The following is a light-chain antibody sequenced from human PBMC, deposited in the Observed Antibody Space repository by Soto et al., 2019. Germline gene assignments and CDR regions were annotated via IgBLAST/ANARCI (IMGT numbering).Light chain of an antibody. Sequence: ALTQPASVSGSPGQSITISCTGTSSDVGGYNYVSWYQQHPGKAPKLMIYDVSNRPSGVSNRFSGSKSGNTASLTISGLQAEDEADYYCSSYTSSSTYVFGTGT. V-gene: IGLV2-14*01. CDR3: SSYTSSSTYV. CDR2: DVS. J-gene: IGLJ1*01. CDR1: SSDVGGYNY.